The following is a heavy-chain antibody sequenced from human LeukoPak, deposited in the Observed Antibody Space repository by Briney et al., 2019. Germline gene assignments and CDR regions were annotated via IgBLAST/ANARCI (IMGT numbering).Heavy chain of an antibody. D-gene: IGHD2-2*01. J-gene: IGHJ4*02. V-gene: IGHV3-23*01. Sequence: GGSLRLSCAASGFTFSSYSMSWVRQAPGKGREWVSGISGSGGSTDYADSVKGRFTISRDNSKNTLYLQMNSLRVEDTAVYYCAKDPGYQVVYCFDYWGQGTLVTVSS. CDR2: ISGSGGST. CDR3: AKDPGYQVVYCFDY. CDR1: GFTFSSYS.